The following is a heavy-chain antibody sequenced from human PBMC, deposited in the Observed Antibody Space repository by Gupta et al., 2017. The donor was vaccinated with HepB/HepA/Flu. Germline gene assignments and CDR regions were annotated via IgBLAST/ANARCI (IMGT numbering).Heavy chain of an antibody. Sequence: EVQLVESGGGLVQPGRSLSLSCAASGFIFDDSAMHWVRQAPGKGLEGVSGISWNSGSIGYADSVKGRFTISRDNAKNSRYLQMNRLRAEDAAYYYCAKDISSRIAVNPFDDWGQGTLVTVSS. J-gene: IGHJ4*02. CDR3: AKDISSRIAVNPFDD. V-gene: IGHV3-9*01. D-gene: IGHD6-19*01. CDR2: ISWNSGSI. CDR1: GFIFDDSA.